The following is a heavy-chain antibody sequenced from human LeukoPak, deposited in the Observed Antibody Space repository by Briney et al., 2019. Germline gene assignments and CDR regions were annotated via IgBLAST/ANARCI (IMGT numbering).Heavy chain of an antibody. CDR2: ISGNGGRT. V-gene: IGHV3-23*01. D-gene: IGHD4-17*01. Sequence: PGGSLRLSCAASGFTFSLYTMSWVRQAPGKGLEWVSGISGNGGRTYYADSVKGRFTISRDNTQHTLNLQLKSLRPEDTALYCCAKDQEVGVTTYYFDYWGQGTLVTVSS. J-gene: IGHJ4*02. CDR1: GFTFSLYT. CDR3: AKDQEVGVTTYYFDY.